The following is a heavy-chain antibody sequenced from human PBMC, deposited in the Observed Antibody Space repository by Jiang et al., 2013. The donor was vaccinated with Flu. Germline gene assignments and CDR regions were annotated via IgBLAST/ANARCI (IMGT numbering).Heavy chain of an antibody. J-gene: IGHJ6*02. V-gene: IGHV1-3*01. CDR2: INAGNGNT. D-gene: IGHD5-24*01. CDR1: GYTFTSYA. CDR3: ARGQYYYYYYGMDV. Sequence: SVKVSCKASGYTFTSYAMHWVRQAPGQRLEWMGWINAGNGNTKYSQKFQGRVTITRDTSASTAYMEPSSLRSEDTAVYYCARGQYYYYYYGMDVWGQGTTVTVSS.